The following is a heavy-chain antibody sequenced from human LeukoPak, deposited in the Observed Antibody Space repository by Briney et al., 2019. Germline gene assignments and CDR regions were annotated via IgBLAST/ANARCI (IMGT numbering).Heavy chain of an antibody. CDR3: AKPFDVVVVVAAAGASGFDY. CDR2: ISGSGGTT. J-gene: IGHJ4*02. V-gene: IGHV3-23*01. Sequence: GGSLRLSCAASGFTFSSHAMSWVRQARGKGLEWVSRISGSGGTTYYADSVKGRFTISRDNSKNTLHLQMNSLRAEDTAVYYCAKPFDVVVVVAAAGASGFDYWGQGTLVTVSS. CDR1: GFTFSSHA. D-gene: IGHD2-15*01.